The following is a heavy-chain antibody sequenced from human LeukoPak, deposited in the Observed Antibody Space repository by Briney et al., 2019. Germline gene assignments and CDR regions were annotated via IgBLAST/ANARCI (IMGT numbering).Heavy chain of an antibody. CDR1: GYTFTGYY. J-gene: IGHJ4*02. CDR3: VAQADYYDSSGYTSYFDY. Sequence: ASVKVSCKASGYTFTGYYMHWVRQAPGQGLVWMGWINPNSGGTNYAQKFQGRVTMTRDTSISTAYMELSRLRSDDTAVYYCVAQADYYDSSGYTSYFDYWGQGTLVTVSS. D-gene: IGHD3-22*01. CDR2: INPNSGGT. V-gene: IGHV1-2*02.